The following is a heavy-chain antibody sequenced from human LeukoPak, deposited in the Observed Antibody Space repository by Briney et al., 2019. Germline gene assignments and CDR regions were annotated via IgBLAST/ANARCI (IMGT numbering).Heavy chain of an antibody. CDR2: IAYDGSSK. V-gene: IGHV3-33*05. D-gene: IGHD5-18*01. Sequence: GGSLRLSCAASGLRFGSNGMHWVRQTPDKGLEWVAAIAYDGSSKYYGDSVKGRFTISRDNPNNMVFLHMNSLRAEDTALYYCVKDPRGGYAYGYFDSWGQGALVIVSS. CDR1: GLRFGSNG. J-gene: IGHJ4*02. CDR3: VKDPRGGYAYGYFDS.